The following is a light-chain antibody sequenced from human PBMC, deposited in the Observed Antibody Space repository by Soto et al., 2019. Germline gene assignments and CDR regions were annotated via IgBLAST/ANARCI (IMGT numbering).Light chain of an antibody. J-gene: IGKJ2*01. Sequence: EIVLTQSPGTLSLSPGQRATLSCRASERISRDYLAWYQQRLGQAPRLLIYGASSGATGIPDRFSGSGSRTDFTLTISRLEPEDFAIYYCQQYGGVPYTFGQGTKLEIK. V-gene: IGKV3-20*01. CDR1: ERISRDY. CDR2: GAS. CDR3: QQYGGVPYT.